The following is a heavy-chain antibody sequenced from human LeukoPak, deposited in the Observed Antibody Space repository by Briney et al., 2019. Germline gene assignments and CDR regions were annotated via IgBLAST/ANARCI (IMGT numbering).Heavy chain of an antibody. CDR3: AKDLDRMVGAMGDY. CDR2: IRYDGSNK. CDR1: GFTFSSYG. J-gene: IGHJ4*02. D-gene: IGHD1-26*01. Sequence: GGSLRLSCAASGFTFSSYGMHWVRQAPGKGLEWVAFIRYDGSNKYYADSVKGRFTISRDNSKNTLYLQMNSLRAEDTAVYYCAKDLDRMVGAMGDYWGQGTLVTVSS. V-gene: IGHV3-30*02.